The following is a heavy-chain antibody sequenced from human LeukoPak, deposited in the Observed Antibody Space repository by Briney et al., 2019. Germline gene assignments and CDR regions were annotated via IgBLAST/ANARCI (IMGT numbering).Heavy chain of an antibody. Sequence: SVKLSCNASGGTFSSYAISWVRQAPGQGLEWMGRIIPILGIANYAQKFQGRVTITADKSTRTAYMELSSLRSEDTAVHYCARDLWWLRYIDYWGQGTLVTVSS. CDR3: ARDLWWLRYIDY. D-gene: IGHD5-12*01. V-gene: IGHV1-69*04. J-gene: IGHJ4*02. CDR1: GGTFSSYA. CDR2: IIPILGIA.